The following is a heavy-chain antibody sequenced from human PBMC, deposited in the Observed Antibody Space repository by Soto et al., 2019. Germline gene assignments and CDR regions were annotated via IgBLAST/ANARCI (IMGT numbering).Heavy chain of an antibody. D-gene: IGHD3-10*01. V-gene: IGHV4-4*02. CDR3: ARAYGVFGGWFDP. CDR2: VHISGHS. J-gene: IGHJ5*02. Sequence: SETLSLTCTLSGGSVRAPDWWNWVRQSPDKGLEWIAKVHISGHSNYNPSLRSRVSVSIDSSKNQFYLNLNSVTAADTAIYYCARAYGVFGGWFDPWGQGTLVTVSS. CDR1: GGSVRAPDW.